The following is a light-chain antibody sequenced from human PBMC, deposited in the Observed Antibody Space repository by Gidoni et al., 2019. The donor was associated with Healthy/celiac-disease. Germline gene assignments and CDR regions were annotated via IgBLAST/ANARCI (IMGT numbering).Light chain of an antibody. V-gene: IGLV2-8*01. CDR1: SSDVGGYNY. CDR2: EVS. Sequence: QSALTQPPSASGSPGQSVTISCTGTSSDVGGYNYVSWYQQHPGKAPQLMIYEVSKRPSGVPDRFSGSKSGNPASLTVSGLQAEDEADYYCSSYAGSNNFGVFGGGTKLTVL. CDR3: SSYAGSNNFGV. J-gene: IGLJ2*01.